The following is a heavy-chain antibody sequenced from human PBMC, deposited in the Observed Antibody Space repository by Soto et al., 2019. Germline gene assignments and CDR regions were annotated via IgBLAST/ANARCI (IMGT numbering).Heavy chain of an antibody. CDR3: ARSPSGFMVFDY. J-gene: IGHJ4*02. Sequence: TSETLSLTCTVSGGSISSGGYYWSWIRRHPGKGLEWIGYIYYSGSTFYNPSLKSRVTISVDTFKNQFSLKLSSVTAADTAVYYCARSPSGFMVFDYWGQGTLVTVSS. D-gene: IGHD3-10*01. V-gene: IGHV4-31*03. CDR1: GGSISSGGYY. CDR2: IYYSGST.